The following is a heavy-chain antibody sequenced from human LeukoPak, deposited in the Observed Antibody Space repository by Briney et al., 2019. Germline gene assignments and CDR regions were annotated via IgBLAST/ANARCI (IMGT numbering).Heavy chain of an antibody. J-gene: IGHJ4*02. CDR1: GFTFSNYW. CDR2: INYGGSEK. CDR3: VREEVTLDTGY. D-gene: IGHD2-21*02. V-gene: IGHV3-7*01. Sequence: GGSLRLSCAASGFTFSNYWMTWALQAPGKGLEWVANINYGGSEKYYVGAVKGRFTISRDNAKNSLYLQMNSLIAEDTAIYHRVREEVTLDTGYWGQGTLVTVSS.